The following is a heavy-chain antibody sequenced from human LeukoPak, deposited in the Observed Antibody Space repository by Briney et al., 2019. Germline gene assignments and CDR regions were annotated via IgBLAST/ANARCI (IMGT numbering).Heavy chain of an antibody. V-gene: IGHV3-23*01. J-gene: IGHJ4*02. D-gene: IGHD2-2*01. CDR2: ISGSGGST. CDR3: AAYCSSTSCYARGYNIGRTFDY. Sequence: GGSLRLSCAASGFTFSSYAMSWVRQAPGKGLEWVSAISGSGGSTYYADSVKGRGTSSRDNSKNTLYLQMNTLRAEDTAVYYCAAYCSSTSCYARGYNIGRTFDYWGQGTLVTVSS. CDR1: GFTFSSYA.